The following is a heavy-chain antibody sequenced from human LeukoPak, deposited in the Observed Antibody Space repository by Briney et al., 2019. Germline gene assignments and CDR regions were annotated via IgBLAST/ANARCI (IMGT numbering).Heavy chain of an antibody. CDR3: AREWFGEFNDAFDI. CDR1: GGSISSGDYY. J-gene: IGHJ3*02. Sequence: SETLSLTCTVSGGSISSGDYYWSWIRQPPGKGLEWIGYIYYSGGTYYNPSLKSRVTISVDTSKNQFSLKLSSVTAADTAVYYCAREWFGEFNDAFDIWGQGTMVTVSS. CDR2: IYYSGGT. D-gene: IGHD3-10*01. V-gene: IGHV4-30-4*01.